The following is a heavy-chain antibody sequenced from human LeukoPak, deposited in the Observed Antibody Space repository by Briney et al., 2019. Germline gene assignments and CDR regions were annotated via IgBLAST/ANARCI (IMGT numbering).Heavy chain of an antibody. CDR1: GGSFSGYY. Sequence: SEPLSLTCAVYGGSFSGYYSSWIRQPPGKGLEWMGEINHSGSTNYKPSLRSRVTMSVDKSANQFSLKLNSVTVTDTAVYYCARAATYYDISTYGHLDVWGQGTTVTVSS. V-gene: IGHV4-34*01. D-gene: IGHD3-22*01. J-gene: IGHJ6*02. CDR2: INHSGST. CDR3: ARAATYYDISTYGHLDV.